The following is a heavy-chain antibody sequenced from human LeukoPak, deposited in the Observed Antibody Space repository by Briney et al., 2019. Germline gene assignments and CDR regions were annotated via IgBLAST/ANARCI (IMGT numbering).Heavy chain of an antibody. D-gene: IGHD3-10*01. CDR1: GFTFSSYW. CDR2: IKQDGSEK. J-gene: IGHJ4*02. Sequence: GGSLRLFCAASGFTFSSYWMSWVRQAPGKGLEWVANIKQDGSEKYYVDSVKGRFTISRDNAKNSLYLQMNSLRAEDTAVYYCARDETAYGSGSVDYWGQGTLVTVSS. CDR3: ARDETAYGSGSVDY. V-gene: IGHV3-7*01.